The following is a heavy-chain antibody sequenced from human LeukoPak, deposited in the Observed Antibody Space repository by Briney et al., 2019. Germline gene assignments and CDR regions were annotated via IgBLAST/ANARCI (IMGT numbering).Heavy chain of an antibody. J-gene: IGHJ4*02. Sequence: GGSLRLSCAASGFTFSTYWMKWVRQAPGKGLEWLASIKEDGSDKYYVDSVKGRFSISRDNAKNSLYLQMNSLRTEDTAVYYCAKGGHFNFDYWGQGTLVTVSS. CDR1: GFTFSTYW. V-gene: IGHV3-7*01. CDR3: AKGGHFNFDY. D-gene: IGHD5-12*01. CDR2: IKEDGSDK.